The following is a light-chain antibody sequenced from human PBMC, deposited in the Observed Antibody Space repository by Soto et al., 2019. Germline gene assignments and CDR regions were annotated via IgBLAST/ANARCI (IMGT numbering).Light chain of an antibody. V-gene: IGKV3-20*01. J-gene: IGKJ1*01. CDR2: AAS. CDR3: QQYLTSQKP. Sequence: EIVLTQSPGTLSFSPGDRATLSCSPSQSVSSSNLAWYPQKHAQAPRLLIYAASRRAPGIPERLSGIGSGKDFTITISSLEPEDGSVYDCQQYLTSQKPFGQGTKVDI. CDR1: QSVSSSN.